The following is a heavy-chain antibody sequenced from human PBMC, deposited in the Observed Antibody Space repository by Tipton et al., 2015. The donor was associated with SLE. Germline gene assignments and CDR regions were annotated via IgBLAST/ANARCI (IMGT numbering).Heavy chain of an antibody. CDR2: IYRSGSA. J-gene: IGHJ3*02. D-gene: IGHD3-3*01. CDR1: GYSISSGYY. V-gene: IGHV4-38-2*02. Sequence: TLSLTCTVSGYSISSGYYWGWMRQSPGKGLEWIASIYRSGSAYYTPSLRSRVTISQDTSKNQFSLNLSSVTAADTAVYYCARFLDTFDIWGQGTMVTVSS. CDR3: ARFLDTFDI.